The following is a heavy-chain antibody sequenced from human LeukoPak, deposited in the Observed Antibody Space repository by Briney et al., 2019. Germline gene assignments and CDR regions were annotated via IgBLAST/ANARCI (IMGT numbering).Heavy chain of an antibody. CDR2: ITCSGGNI. Sequence: ASVKISCKTSGYTFTNFYLHWMRQAPGQWLEWMGIITCSGGNINYAQKFQRRVSLTRPTSTSALYMDLSSLTSADTAVYYCARGSSVRFDYWGQGTLVTVSS. D-gene: IGHD6-19*01. V-gene: IGHV1-46*01. CDR3: ARGSSVRFDY. CDR1: GYTFTNFY. J-gene: IGHJ4*02.